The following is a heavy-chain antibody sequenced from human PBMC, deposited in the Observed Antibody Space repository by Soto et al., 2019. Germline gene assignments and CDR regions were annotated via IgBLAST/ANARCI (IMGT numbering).Heavy chain of an antibody. CDR2: INVGGGTT. J-gene: IGHJ4*02. CDR3: AKDRHPDGIWTFDY. CDR1: GFSFSGYT. Sequence: EVQLLESGGHLIQPGESLRLSCAASGFSFSGYTMNWVRQAQGKVLERISGINVGGGTTYYADSVKGRFTISRNHSKNILYLQMNSPRAEDTAIYYCAKDRHPDGIWTFDYWGRGTLVTVSS. V-gene: IGHV3-23*01. D-gene: IGHD3-9*01.